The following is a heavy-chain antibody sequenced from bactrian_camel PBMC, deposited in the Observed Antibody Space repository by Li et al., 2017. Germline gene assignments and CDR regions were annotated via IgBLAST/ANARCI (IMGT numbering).Heavy chain of an antibody. CDR3: ATDRGNNWYYHLGPVFSY. CDR1: GLTFRSYD. Sequence: VQLVESGGGSVQAGASLTLSCEASGLTFRSYDMNWARQAPGKELEWVATVSSAGTGTLYAESVKGRFTIWRDNTKNTVWLRMNSLKPEDTAVYYCATDRGNNWYYHLGPVFSYWGQGTQVTVS. V-gene: IGHV3S40*01. CDR2: VSSAGTGT. D-gene: IGHD6*01. J-gene: IGHJ4*01.